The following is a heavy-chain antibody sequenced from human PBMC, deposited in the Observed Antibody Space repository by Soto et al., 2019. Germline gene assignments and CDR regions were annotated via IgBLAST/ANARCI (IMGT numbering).Heavy chain of an antibody. J-gene: IGHJ4*02. D-gene: IGHD3-22*01. V-gene: IGHV3-30-3*01. CDR3: ARDFKFLYYDSSGSFDY. CDR1: GFTFSSYA. CDR2: ISYDGSNK. Sequence: QVQLVESGGGVVQPGRSLRLSCAASGFTFSSYAMHWVRQAPGKGLEWVAVISYDGSNKYYADSVKGRFTISRDNSKNTLYLQMNSLRAEDTAVYYCARDFKFLYYDSSGSFDYWGQGTLVTVSS.